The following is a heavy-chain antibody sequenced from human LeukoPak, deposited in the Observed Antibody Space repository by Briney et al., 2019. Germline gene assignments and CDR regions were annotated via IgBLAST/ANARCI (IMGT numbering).Heavy chain of an antibody. CDR2: ISGSSSYI. V-gene: IGHV3-21*04. J-gene: IGHJ6*03. CDR3: AKVGNYYGSGSNYYMDV. Sequence: GGSLRLSCAASGFTFSSYSMNWVRQAPGKGLEWVSSISGSSSYIYYADSVKGRFTISRDNSKNTLYLQMNSLRAEDTAVYYCAKVGNYYGSGSNYYMDVWGKGTTVTVSS. CDR1: GFTFSSYS. D-gene: IGHD3-10*01.